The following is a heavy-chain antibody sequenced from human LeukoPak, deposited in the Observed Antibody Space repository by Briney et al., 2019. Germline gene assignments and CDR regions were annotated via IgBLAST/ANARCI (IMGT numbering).Heavy chain of an antibody. CDR2: IYYNGIT. CDR1: GGSVSSYY. CDR3: ARDRWFAP. V-gene: IGHV4-59*02. J-gene: IGHJ5*02. Sequence: SETLSLTCTVSGGSVSSYYWSWIRQPPGKGPEWIGHIYYNGITNYNPSLKSRVTISIDTSNNQFFLELSSVTAADTAVYYCARDRWFAPWGQGTLVTVSS.